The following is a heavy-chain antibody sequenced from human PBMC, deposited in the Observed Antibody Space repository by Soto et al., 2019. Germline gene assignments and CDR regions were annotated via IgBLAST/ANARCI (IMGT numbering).Heavy chain of an antibody. CDR1: GFSFSDSA. D-gene: IGHD1-26*01. Sequence: EVQLVESGGGLVQPGGSLRLSCAASGFSFSDSAMHWVRQASGKGLEWIARIRSKANSYLIAYDESVRGRFIISRDDSKNTADLQMNDRNTEDTAIYYGARGGEMGPNDYWGQGTPVTVS. V-gene: IGHV3-73*02. CDR2: IRSKANSYLI. J-gene: IGHJ4*02. CDR3: ARGGEMGPNDY.